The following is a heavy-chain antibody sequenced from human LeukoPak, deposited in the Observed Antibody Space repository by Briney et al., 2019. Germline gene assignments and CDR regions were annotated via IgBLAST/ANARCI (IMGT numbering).Heavy chain of an antibody. CDR2: ISSSSSYI. Sequence: GGSLRLSCAASGFTFSSYSMNWVRQAPGKGLEWVSSISSSSSYIYYADSVKGRFTISRDNAKNSLYLQMNSLRAEDTAVYYCARGHIVVVPAAIPPFLDYWGQGTLVTVSS. V-gene: IGHV3-21*04. CDR3: ARGHIVVVPAAIPPFLDY. D-gene: IGHD2-2*01. J-gene: IGHJ4*02. CDR1: GFTFSSYS.